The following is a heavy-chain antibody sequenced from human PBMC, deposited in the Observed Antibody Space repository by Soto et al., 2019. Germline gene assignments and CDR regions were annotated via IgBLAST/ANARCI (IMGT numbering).Heavy chain of an antibody. V-gene: IGHV1-69*02. Sequence: QVQLVQSGAEVKKPGSSVKVSCKASGGTFSSYTISWVRQAPGQGLEWMGRIIPILGIANYAQKFQGRVTIPADKSTSTAYMELSSLRSEDTAVYYCARATGTTGTTLFDYWGQGTLVTVSS. CDR2: IIPILGIA. J-gene: IGHJ4*02. CDR3: ARATGTTGTTLFDY. D-gene: IGHD1-1*01. CDR1: GGTFSSYT.